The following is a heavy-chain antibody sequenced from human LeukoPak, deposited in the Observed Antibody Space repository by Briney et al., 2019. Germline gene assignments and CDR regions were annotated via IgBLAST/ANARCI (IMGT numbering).Heavy chain of an antibody. CDR3: AKDHSGSFYVGVFDS. V-gene: IGHV3-9*01. Sequence: HPGGSLRLSCTSSGFTFDDYAMQWVRQAPGKGLEWVSGIGWNSANIGYADSVRGRFTISRDNSRNSLYLQMNSLRAEDTALYYCAKDHSGSFYVGVFDSWGQGTLVSVSS. CDR1: GFTFDDYA. D-gene: IGHD1-26*01. CDR2: IGWNSANI. J-gene: IGHJ4*02.